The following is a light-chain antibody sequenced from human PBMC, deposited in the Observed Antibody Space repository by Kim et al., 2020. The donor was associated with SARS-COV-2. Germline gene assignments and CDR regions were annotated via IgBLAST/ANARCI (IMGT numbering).Light chain of an antibody. V-gene: IGKV1-27*01. Sequence: ASVGDRVTITCRASQGISNYLAWYQQKPGKAPKLVIYAAYALQSGVPSRFRGSGSGTDFTLTINSLQPEDVATYYCQKCSGAPWTFGQGTKVEIK. CDR1: QGISNY. CDR3: QKCSGAPWT. CDR2: AAY. J-gene: IGKJ1*01.